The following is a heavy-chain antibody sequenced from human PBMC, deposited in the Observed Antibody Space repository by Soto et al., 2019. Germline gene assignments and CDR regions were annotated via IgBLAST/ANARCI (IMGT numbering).Heavy chain of an antibody. CDR3: ARDFTQVGPLDF. CDR2: IRYDGTEK. Sequence: GPLRLSCAASGFIFSIFARHWVRQAPGKGLEWVAVIRYDGTEKYNGDSVKGRFTISRDNSKNTVYLEMTSLKAEDTAVYYCARDFTQVGPLDFWGQGTLVTVSS. V-gene: IGHV3-33*01. CDR1: GFIFSIFA. J-gene: IGHJ4*02. D-gene: IGHD1-26*01.